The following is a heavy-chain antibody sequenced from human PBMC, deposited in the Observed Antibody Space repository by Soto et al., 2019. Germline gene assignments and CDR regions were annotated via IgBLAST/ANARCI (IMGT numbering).Heavy chain of an antibody. J-gene: IGHJ4*02. Sequence: QVQLVQSGAEVKKPGASVKVSCKASGYTFTSYGISWVRQAPGQGLEWMGWISAYNGNTNYAQKLQGRVTMTSDTSTSTAYMELRSLRSDDTAVYYCARLMYYDILTGYFSSIDYWGQGTLVTVSS. V-gene: IGHV1-18*01. D-gene: IGHD3-9*01. CDR1: GYTFTSYG. CDR2: ISAYNGNT. CDR3: ARLMYYDILTGYFSSIDY.